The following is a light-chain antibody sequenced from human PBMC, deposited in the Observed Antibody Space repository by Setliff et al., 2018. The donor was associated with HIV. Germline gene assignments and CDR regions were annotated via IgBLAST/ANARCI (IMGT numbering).Light chain of an antibody. V-gene: IGLV2-8*01. CDR3: SSYAGSNNV. J-gene: IGLJ1*01. Sequence: QSVLIQPPSVSGSPGQSVTISCTGTSSDVGSYDYVSWYQQHPGKAPKLMIYEVSKRPSGVPDRFSGSKSGNTASLTVSGLQAEDEADYYCSSYAGSNNVFGTGTKVTVL. CDR1: SSDVGSYDY. CDR2: EVS.